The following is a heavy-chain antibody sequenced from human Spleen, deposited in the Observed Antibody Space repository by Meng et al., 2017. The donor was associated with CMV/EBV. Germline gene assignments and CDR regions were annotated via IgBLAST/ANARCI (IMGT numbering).Heavy chain of an antibody. D-gene: IGHD2-15*01. V-gene: IGHV3-21*04. CDR3: TRGGGSAAF. CDR2: IGSSSSRI. J-gene: IGHJ4*02. Sequence: RLSCATAGFTFRNYGMSWVRQAPGKGLEWVSSIGSSSSRIYYADSVKGRFTVSRDNARNSLYLQMNSLRAEDSAMYYCTRGGGSAAFWGQGTLVTVSS. CDR1: GFTFRNYG.